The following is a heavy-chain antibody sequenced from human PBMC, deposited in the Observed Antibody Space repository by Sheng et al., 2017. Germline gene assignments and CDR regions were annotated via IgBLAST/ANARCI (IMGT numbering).Heavy chain of an antibody. Sequence: EVQLLESGGGLVQPGGSLRLSCAASGFTFNTFWMHWVRQVPGKGLVWLSRIKPNGGVTVYADSVKGRFTISRDNAKNTVYLQMNRLRAEDSAVYYCARASSMDFWGQGTLVSVSS. J-gene: IGHJ4*02. V-gene: IGHV3-74*02. CDR1: GFTFNTFW. D-gene: IGHD2-2*01. CDR2: IKPNGGVT. CDR3: ARASSMDF.